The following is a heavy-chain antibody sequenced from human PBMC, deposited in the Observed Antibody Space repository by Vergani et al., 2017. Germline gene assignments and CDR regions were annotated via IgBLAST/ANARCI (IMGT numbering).Heavy chain of an antibody. J-gene: IGHJ4*02. D-gene: IGHD3-10*01. CDR1: GYSITSGYY. CDR2: ISCSGVSA. Sequence: VQLQESGPGLVKPSETLSLTCTVSGYSITSGYYWGWIRQPPGKGLEWVSGISCSGVSAYYTDSVKGRFTISRDNSKNMLFLQMNNLRTEDTAIYYCAKQYFVSGNYLFDYWGQGTLVTVSS. V-gene: IGHV3-23*01. CDR3: AKQYFVSGNYLFDY.